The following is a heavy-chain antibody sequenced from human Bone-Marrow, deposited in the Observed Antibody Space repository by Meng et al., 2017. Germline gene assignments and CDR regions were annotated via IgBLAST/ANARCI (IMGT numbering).Heavy chain of an antibody. CDR1: GGSISSNYY. CDR2: MFYRGAT. D-gene: IGHD3-10*01. Sequence: GSLRLSCTVSGGSISSNYYWGWIRQPPGKGLEWIGSMFYRGATYYHPSLESRVTISVDTSKNHFSLKLSSVTAADTAVYYCARNCYGSGSYYSAFDIWGQGTRVT. J-gene: IGHJ3*02. V-gene: IGHV4-39*07. CDR3: ARNCYGSGSYYSAFDI.